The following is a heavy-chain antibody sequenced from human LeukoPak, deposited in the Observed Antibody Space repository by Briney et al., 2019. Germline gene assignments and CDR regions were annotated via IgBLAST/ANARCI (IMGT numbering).Heavy chain of an antibody. D-gene: IGHD3-22*01. CDR2: IYQSGST. J-gene: IGHJ3*02. CDR1: GGSISTIGYS. CDR3: ARDSYYDNSGEGAFDI. V-gene: IGHV4-30-2*01. Sequence: SETLSLTCDVSGGSISTIGYSWGWIRQPPGKGLEWIGYIYQSGSTSYNPSLQSRVTISTDRSKNQFSLKLSSVTAADTAVYYCARDSYYDNSGEGAFDIWGQGTMVTVSA.